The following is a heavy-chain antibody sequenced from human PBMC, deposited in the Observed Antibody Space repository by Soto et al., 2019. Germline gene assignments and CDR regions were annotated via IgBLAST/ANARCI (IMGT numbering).Heavy chain of an antibody. CDR2: IYYSGST. D-gene: IGHD3-22*01. J-gene: IGHJ5*02. CDR3: ARGSYYDSSGYYGP. Sequence: SETLSITCTVFGGSISSGGYYWSWIRQHPGKGLEWIGYIYYSGSTYYNPSLKSRVTISVDTSKNQFSLKLSSVTAADTAVYYCARGSYYDSSGYYGPWGQGTLVTVSS. CDR1: GGSISSGGYY. V-gene: IGHV4-31*03.